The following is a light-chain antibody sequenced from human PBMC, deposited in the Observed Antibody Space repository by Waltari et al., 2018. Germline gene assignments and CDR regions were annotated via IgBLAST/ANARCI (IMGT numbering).Light chain of an antibody. CDR1: SSNIGAGYV. CDR3: QSYDSSLSGRV. CDR2: GNS. V-gene: IGLV1-40*01. Sequence: QAVLTQPPSVSGGPGQRVTISSTVTSSNIGAGYVVRWDQQLPGTAPNLLITGNSNRPSGVPDRFSGSKSGTSASLAITGLQAEDEADYYCQSYDSSLSGRVFGGGTKLTVL. J-gene: IGLJ3*02.